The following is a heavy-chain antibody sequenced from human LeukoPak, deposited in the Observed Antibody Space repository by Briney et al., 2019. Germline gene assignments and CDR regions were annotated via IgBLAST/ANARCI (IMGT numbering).Heavy chain of an antibody. CDR3: ARKGYYYDSTGWFDP. V-gene: IGHV3-30*02. J-gene: IGHJ5*02. D-gene: IGHD3-22*01. Sequence: GGSLRLSCAASGFTFSSYGMHWVRQAPGKGLEWVAFIRYDGSNKYYADSVKGRFTISRDNSKNTLYLQMNSLRAEDTAVYYCARKGYYYDSTGWFDPWGQGTLVTVSS. CDR2: IRYDGSNK. CDR1: GFTFSSYG.